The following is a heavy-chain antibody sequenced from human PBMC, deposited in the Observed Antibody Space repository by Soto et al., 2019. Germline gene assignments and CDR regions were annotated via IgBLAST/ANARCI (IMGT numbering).Heavy chain of an antibody. J-gene: IGHJ1*01. Sequence: GSLRLSCAASGFTFSTYSMNWVRQAPGKGLEWISYISGSSTTIYYADSVKGRFTISRDNAKNSLYLQMNSLRDEDTAVYYCARDQDYYDSSSYYQYRRYFQHWGQGTLVTVSS. CDR2: ISGSSTTI. CDR3: ARDQDYYDSSSYYQYRRYFQH. D-gene: IGHD3-22*01. V-gene: IGHV3-48*02. CDR1: GFTFSTYS.